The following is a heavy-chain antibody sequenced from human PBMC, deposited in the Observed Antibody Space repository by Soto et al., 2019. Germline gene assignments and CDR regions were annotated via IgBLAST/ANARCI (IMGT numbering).Heavy chain of an antibody. Sequence: PSETLSLTCTVSGGSISSGGYYWSWIRRHPGKGLEWIGYIYYSGSTYYNPSLKSRVTISVDTSKNQFSLKLSSVTAADTAVYYCARDPRDYYGSGSYYSPGYYFDYWGQGTLVTVSS. CDR2: IYYSGST. J-gene: IGHJ4*02. CDR3: ARDPRDYYGSGSYYSPGYYFDY. V-gene: IGHV4-31*03. D-gene: IGHD3-10*01. CDR1: GGSISSGGYY.